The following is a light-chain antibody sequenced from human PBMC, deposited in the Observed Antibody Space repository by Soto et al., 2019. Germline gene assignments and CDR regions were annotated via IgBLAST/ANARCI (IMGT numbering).Light chain of an antibody. CDR1: QSVSSN. V-gene: IGKV3-15*01. CDR2: GAS. CDR3: QQYNNWPRT. J-gene: IGKJ2*01. Sequence: EIVMTQSPATLSVSPGERATVSCRASQSVSSNLAWYQQKPGQAPRLLIYGASTRATGIPARFSGSGSGTEFTLTIYSLQSEDFAVYYCQQYNNWPRTFGQGTKLEIK.